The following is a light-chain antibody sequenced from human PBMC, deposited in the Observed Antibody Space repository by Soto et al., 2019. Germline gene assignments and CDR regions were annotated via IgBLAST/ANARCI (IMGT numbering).Light chain of an antibody. CDR3: QQYKNYPWT. Sequence: DIQMTQSPSTLSASVGDRVTITCRASQSISSYLNWYQQKPGKAPKLLIYAASSLQSGVPSRFSGSRSGTDFTLTISSLQPDDFATYYCQQYKNYPWTFGQGTKVDIK. V-gene: IGKV1-39*01. J-gene: IGKJ1*01. CDR1: QSISSY. CDR2: AAS.